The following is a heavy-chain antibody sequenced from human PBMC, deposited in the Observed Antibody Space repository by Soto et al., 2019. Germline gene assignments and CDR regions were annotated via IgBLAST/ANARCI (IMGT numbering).Heavy chain of an antibody. CDR2: IIPIFGTA. V-gene: IGHV1-69*12. CDR1: GGTFSSYA. D-gene: IGHD6-6*01. Sequence: QVQLVQSGAEVKKPGSSVKVSCKASGGTFSSYAISWVRQAPGQGLEWMGGIIPIFGTANYAQKFQGRVTITADESTSTAYMELSSLRSEDTAVYYCARVTAARRVYYYYGMDVGGQGTTVTVSS. CDR3: ARVTAARRVYYYYGMDV. J-gene: IGHJ6*02.